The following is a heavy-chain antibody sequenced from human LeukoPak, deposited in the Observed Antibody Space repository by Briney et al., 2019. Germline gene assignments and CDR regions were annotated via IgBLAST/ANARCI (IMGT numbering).Heavy chain of an antibody. CDR2: IKSKTDGGTT. D-gene: IGHD5-18*01. J-gene: IGHJ5*02. V-gene: IGHV3-15*07. Sequence: PGGSLRLSCAASGFTFFDAWMNWVRQAPGKGLEWVGRIKSKTDGGTTDYAAPVKGRFTISRDDSKNTLYLQMNSLKTEDTAVYYCTTDLRWIQLWLRTEEYNWFDPWGQGTLVTVSS. CDR3: TTDLRWIQLWLRTEEYNWFDP. CDR1: GFTFFDAW.